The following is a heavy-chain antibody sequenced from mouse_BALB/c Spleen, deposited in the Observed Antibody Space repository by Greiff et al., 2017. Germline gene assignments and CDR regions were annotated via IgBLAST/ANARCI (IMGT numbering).Heavy chain of an antibody. CDR1: GYTFTSYW. J-gene: IGHJ4*01. V-gene: IGHV1S22*01. CDR3: TRRGPYYAMDY. CDR2: IYPGSGST. Sequence: LQQPGSELVRPGASVKLSCKASGYTFTSYWMHWVKQRHGQGLEWIGNIYPGSGSTNYDEKFKSKGALTVDTSSSTAYMHLSSLTSEDSAVYYCTRRGPYYAMDYWGQGTSVTVSS.